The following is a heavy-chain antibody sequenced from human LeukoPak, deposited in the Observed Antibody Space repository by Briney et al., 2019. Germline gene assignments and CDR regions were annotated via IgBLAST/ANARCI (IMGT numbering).Heavy chain of an antibody. J-gene: IGHJ4*02. CDR1: GFTFSSYG. CDR3: AKGPRITIFGVVTTNFDY. CDR2: IWYDGSNK. D-gene: IGHD3-3*01. V-gene: IGHV3-33*06. Sequence: AGGSLRLSCAASGFTFSSYGMYWVRQAPGKGLQWVAVIWYDGSNKYYAGSVKGRFTISRDNSKNTLYLQMNSLRAEDTAVYYCAKGPRITIFGVVTTNFDYWGQGTLVTVSS.